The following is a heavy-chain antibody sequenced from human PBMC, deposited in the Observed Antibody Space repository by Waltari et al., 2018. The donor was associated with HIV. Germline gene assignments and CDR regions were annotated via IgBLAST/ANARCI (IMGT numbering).Heavy chain of an antibody. CDR2: IHQDGSEK. V-gene: IGHV3-7*01. J-gene: IGHJ3*01. CDR3: ATTPYYRNYVWGTFDV. D-gene: IGHD1-7*01. Sequence: EVQLVASGGGLVQPGGSLRLSVAASGFTFSRSWMSWVRQAPGKGLEWVANIHQDGSEKYYVDSVKGRFTISRDNAKNSLFLQMNSLRAEDTAVYYCATTPYYRNYVWGTFDVWGRGTWVTVSS. CDR1: GFTFSRSW.